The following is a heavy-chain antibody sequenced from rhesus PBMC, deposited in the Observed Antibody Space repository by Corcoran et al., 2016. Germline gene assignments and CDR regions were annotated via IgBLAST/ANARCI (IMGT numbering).Heavy chain of an antibody. V-gene: IGHV4S10*01. Sequence: QVQLQESGPGVVKPSETLSLTCAVSGGSISDSYRWSWIRQPPGKGLEWIGDIYGRSTRTNYNPSLKSRVTISKDTSKNQFSLKLSSVTAADTAVYYCARDSGGWSNFFDYWGQGVLVTVSS. CDR1: GGSISDSYR. CDR3: ARDSGGWSNFFDY. CDR2: IYGRSTRT. D-gene: IGHD6-37*01. J-gene: IGHJ4*01.